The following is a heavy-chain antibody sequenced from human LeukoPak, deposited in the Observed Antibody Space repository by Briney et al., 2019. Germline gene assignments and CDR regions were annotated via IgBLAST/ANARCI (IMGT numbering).Heavy chain of an antibody. V-gene: IGHV4-59*08. CDR1: SGFIRNYY. CDR3: ARHDVISGYYLFDS. J-gene: IGHJ4*02. Sequence: PSETLSLTCTVSSGFIRNYYWSWIRQPPGKGLEWFGYIYYSGSTNYNPSLKSRVTISVDTSKNQFSLKLSSMTAADTAVYYCARHDVISGYYLFDSWGQGTLVTVSS. CDR2: IYYSGST. D-gene: IGHD3-22*01.